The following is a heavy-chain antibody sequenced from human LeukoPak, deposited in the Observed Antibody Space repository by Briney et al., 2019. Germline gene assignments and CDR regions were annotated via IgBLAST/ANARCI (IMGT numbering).Heavy chain of an antibody. D-gene: IGHD6-13*01. Sequence: SETLSPTCTVSGGSISSYYWSWIRQPPGKGLEWIGYIYYSGTTNYNPSLKSRVTRSVDTSKNQFSLKLSSVTAADTAVYYCARGVYIAAAQYAYWGQGTLVTVSS. J-gene: IGHJ4*02. V-gene: IGHV4-59*13. CDR3: ARGVYIAAAQYAY. CDR1: GGSISSYY. CDR2: IYYSGTT.